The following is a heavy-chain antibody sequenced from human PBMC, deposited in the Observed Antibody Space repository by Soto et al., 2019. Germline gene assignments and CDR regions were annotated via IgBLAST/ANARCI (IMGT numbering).Heavy chain of an antibody. V-gene: IGHV3-53*01. CDR2: IYSVGST. Sequence: PWGSLRLAGPASGFTGSSNYVSWVRQAPGKGLEWVPVIYSVGSTYYADSLMVRFTISRDNSKNTLYLQMNSLRAEDTAVYYCARDRGDGYNDFDYWGQGTLVPVS. J-gene: IGHJ4*02. CDR3: ARDRGDGYNDFDY. CDR1: GFTGSSNY. D-gene: IGHD5-12*01.